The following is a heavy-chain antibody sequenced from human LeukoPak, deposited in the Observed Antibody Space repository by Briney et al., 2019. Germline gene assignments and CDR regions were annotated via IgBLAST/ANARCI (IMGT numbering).Heavy chain of an antibody. CDR3: AKKPPIFGVVIPLFGY. CDR1: GFNFSSFV. J-gene: IGHJ4*02. CDR2: ISATGRST. Sequence: PGGSLRLSCAGSGFNFSSFVMTWVRQAPGKGLEWVSSISATGRSTYYADSVKGRFTISRDNSKNTLYLQVNSLRAEDTAVYHCAKKPPIFGVVIPLFGYWGQGTLVSVSS. D-gene: IGHD3-3*01. V-gene: IGHV3-23*01.